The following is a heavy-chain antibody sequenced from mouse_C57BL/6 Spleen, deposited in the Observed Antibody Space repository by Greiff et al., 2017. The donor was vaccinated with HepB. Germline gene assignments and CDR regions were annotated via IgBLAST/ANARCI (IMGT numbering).Heavy chain of an antibody. CDR2: IWSGGST. D-gene: IGHD2-5*01. Sequence: VQLVESGPGLVQPSQSLSITCTVSGFSLTSYGVHWVRQSPGKGLEWLGVIWSGGSTDYNAAFISRLSISKDNSKSQVFFKMNSLQADDTAIYYCATSYYSNYEGFAYWGQGTLVTVSA. V-gene: IGHV2-2*01. CDR1: GFSLTSYG. CDR3: ATSYYSNYEGFAY. J-gene: IGHJ3*01.